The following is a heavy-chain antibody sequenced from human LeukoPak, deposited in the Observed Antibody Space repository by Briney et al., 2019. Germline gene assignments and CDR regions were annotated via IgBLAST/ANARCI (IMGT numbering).Heavy chain of an antibody. D-gene: IGHD2-21*02. V-gene: IGHV4-4*07. Sequence: SETLSLTCSVSGDSISSYYWSWIRQPAGKGLEWIGRVYNSGDAKYNPSLESRVSTSLDTSNNQFSLKLSSVTAADTAVYYCARYGDPKYFFDYWGQGTLVTVSS. CDR3: ARYGDPKYFFDY. CDR1: GDSISSYY. CDR2: VYNSGDA. J-gene: IGHJ4*02.